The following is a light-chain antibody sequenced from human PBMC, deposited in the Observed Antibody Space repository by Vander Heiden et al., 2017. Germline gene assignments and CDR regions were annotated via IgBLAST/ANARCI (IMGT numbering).Light chain of an antibody. V-gene: IGLV3-9*01. CDR3: QVWDSSTVV. CDR1: NIGSKN. Sequence: SYDLTQPLSVSVALGQTAKITCGGNNIGSKNVPWYQQKPGQAPVLVIYRDSNRPSGIPERFSGSNSRNTATLTISRAEAGDEADYYCQVWDSSTVVFGGGTKLTVL. J-gene: IGLJ3*02. CDR2: RDS.